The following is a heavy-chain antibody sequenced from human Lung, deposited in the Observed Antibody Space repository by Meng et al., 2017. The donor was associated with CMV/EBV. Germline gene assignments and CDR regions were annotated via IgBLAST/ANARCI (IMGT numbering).Heavy chain of an antibody. D-gene: IGHD3-22*01. CDR3: ARHLSPYYDSSGYYFDS. V-gene: IGHV4-39*01. J-gene: IGHJ4*02. CDR1: GDSISSSSHY. CDR2: IYYNGNT. Sequence: SXTXSLXXTVSGDSISSSSHYWGWIRQPPGKGLEWIGSIYYNGNTYYNPSLKSRVSISVDTSKNQFSLNLSSVTAADTAVYYCARHLSPYYDSSGYYFDSXGQGXLVTVSS.